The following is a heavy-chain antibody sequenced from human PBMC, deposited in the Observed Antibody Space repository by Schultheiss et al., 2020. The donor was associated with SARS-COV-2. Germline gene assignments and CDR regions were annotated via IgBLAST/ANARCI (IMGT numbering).Heavy chain of an antibody. V-gene: IGHV3-74*01. CDR1: GFTFSSYW. CDR3: AREGLRSRITMIVVAHDAFDI. CDR2: INSDGSST. D-gene: IGHD3-22*01. Sequence: GGSLRLSCAASGFTFSSYWMHWVRQAPGKGLVWVSRINSDGSSTSYADSVKGRFTISRDNSKNTLYLQMNSLRAEDTAVYYCAREGLRSRITMIVVAHDAFDIWGQGTMVTVSS. J-gene: IGHJ3*02.